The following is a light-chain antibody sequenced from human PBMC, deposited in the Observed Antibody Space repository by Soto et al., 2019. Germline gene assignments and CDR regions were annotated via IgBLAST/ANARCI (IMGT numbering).Light chain of an antibody. Sequence: QSVLTQPPSASETPGQRVTISCSGSSSNIGSYTVNWYQQLPRTAPRLLIYSNNQRPSGVPDRFSGSKSGTSASLAINGLQSEDEADYYCAAWDDSLKAWVFGGGTKLTVL. CDR1: SSNIGSYT. J-gene: IGLJ3*02. CDR2: SNN. CDR3: AAWDDSLKAWV. V-gene: IGLV1-44*01.